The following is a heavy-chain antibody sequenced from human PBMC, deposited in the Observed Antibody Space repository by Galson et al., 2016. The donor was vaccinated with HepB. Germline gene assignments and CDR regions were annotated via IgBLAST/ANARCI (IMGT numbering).Heavy chain of an antibody. J-gene: IGHJ4*02. Sequence: SLRLSCAASGFTFSRNGMHWVRQAPGKGLEWVAVIWYDGSNKYHADSVKGRFTISRDNSKNTLYLRMNSLKTEDTAVYYCATYGSGRKFDYWGQGTLVTVSS. CDR1: GFTFSRNG. CDR3: ATYGSGRKFDY. V-gene: IGHV3-33*01. D-gene: IGHD3-10*01. CDR2: IWYDGSNK.